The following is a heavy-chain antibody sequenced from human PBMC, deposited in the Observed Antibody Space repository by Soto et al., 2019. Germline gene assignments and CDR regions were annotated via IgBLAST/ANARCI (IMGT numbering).Heavy chain of an antibody. CDR2: ISRNSGSI. V-gene: IGHV3-9*01. Sequence: EVQLVESGGGLVQPGRSLRLSCAASGFTFDDYAMHWVRQAPGKGLEWVSGISRNSGSIGYADSVKGRFTISRDNAKNSLYLQMNSQRAEDTALYYCAITDLDCSGGSCYSGGIDYWGQGTLVTVSS. CDR3: AITDLDCSGGSCYSGGIDY. J-gene: IGHJ4*02. D-gene: IGHD2-15*01. CDR1: GFTFDDYA.